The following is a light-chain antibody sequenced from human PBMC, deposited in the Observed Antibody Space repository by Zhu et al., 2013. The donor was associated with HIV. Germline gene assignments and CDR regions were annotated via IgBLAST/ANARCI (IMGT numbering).Light chain of an antibody. J-gene: IGKJ3*01. CDR3: QQYDSSPHVT. Sequence: EVVLTQSPATLSFSPGERVTLSCRASQNVDIDLGWYQQRPGQAPRLLIYHASRRATGVPDKFSGSGSGTDFTLTISRLEPEDLGVYYCQQYDSSPHVTFGPRDRELISN. V-gene: IGKV3-20*01. CDR2: HAS. CDR1: QNVDID.